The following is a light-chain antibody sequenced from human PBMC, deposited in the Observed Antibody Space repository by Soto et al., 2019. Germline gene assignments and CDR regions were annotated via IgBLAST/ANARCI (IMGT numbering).Light chain of an antibody. CDR3: SSYTSSGTYV. J-gene: IGLJ1*01. CDR2: DAS. Sequence: QSVLTQPASVSGSPGQSITISCTGTSSDVGGYNSVSWYQQHPGKAPKLMIYDASNRPSGVSNRFSGSKSGNTASLTISGLQAEDEADYFCSSYTSSGTYVFGTGTKVTVL. V-gene: IGLV2-14*01. CDR1: SSDVGGYNS.